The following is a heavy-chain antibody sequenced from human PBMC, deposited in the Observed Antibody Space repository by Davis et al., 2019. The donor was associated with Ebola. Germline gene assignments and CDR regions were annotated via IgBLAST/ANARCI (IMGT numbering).Heavy chain of an antibody. CDR1: GFTFSSYG. Sequence: GESLKISCAASGFTFSSYGMHWVRQAPGKGLEWVSSISSSSSYIYYADSVKGRFTISRDNSKNSLYLQMNSLRAEDTAVYYCARVVHFWSGYYIGWFDPWGQGTLVTVSS. CDR3: ARVVHFWSGYYIGWFDP. D-gene: IGHD3-3*02. CDR2: ISSSSSYI. J-gene: IGHJ5*02. V-gene: IGHV3-21*01.